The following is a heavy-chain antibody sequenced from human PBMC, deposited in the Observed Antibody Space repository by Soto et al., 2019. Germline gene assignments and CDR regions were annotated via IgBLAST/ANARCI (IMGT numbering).Heavy chain of an antibody. CDR3: ARGIAAAGTRFAFDI. CDR1: GFTFSSYS. J-gene: IGHJ3*02. D-gene: IGHD6-13*01. Sequence: EVQLVESGGGLVKPGGSLRLSCAASGFTFSSYSMNWVRQAPGKGLEWVSSISSSSSYIYYADSVKGRFTISRDNAKNSLYLQMNSLRAEDTAVYYCARGIAAAGTRFAFDIWGQVTMVTVSS. V-gene: IGHV3-21*01. CDR2: ISSSSSYI.